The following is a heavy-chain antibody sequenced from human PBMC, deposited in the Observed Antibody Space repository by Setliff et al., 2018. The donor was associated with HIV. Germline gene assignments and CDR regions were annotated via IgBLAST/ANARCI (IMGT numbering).Heavy chain of an antibody. V-gene: IGHV1-18*01. CDR2: ISAYNGNT. D-gene: IGHD2-21*01. CDR3: ARLSRDGYNGGGWFDP. CDR1: GYTFTSYG. Sequence: GASVKVSCKASGYTFTSYGISWVRQAPGQGLEWMGWISAYNGNTNCAQKLQGRVTMTTDTSTSTAYMELRSLRSDDTAVYYCARLSRDGYNGGGWFDPWGQGTLVTVSS. J-gene: IGHJ5*02.